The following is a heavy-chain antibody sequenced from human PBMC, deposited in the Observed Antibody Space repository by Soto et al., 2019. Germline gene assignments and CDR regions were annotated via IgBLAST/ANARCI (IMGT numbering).Heavy chain of an antibody. V-gene: IGHV3-30*03. CDR1: GFTFSSYG. CDR3: ERDAQYGVAFDY. D-gene: IGHD4-17*01. CDR2: ISYDGSNK. Sequence: HPGGSLRLSCAASGFTFSSYGMHWVRQAPGKGLEWVAFISYDGSNKCYADSVKGRFTISRDNSKNTLYLQMNSLRAEDTAVYYCERDAQYGVAFDYWGQGTLLTVSS. J-gene: IGHJ4*02.